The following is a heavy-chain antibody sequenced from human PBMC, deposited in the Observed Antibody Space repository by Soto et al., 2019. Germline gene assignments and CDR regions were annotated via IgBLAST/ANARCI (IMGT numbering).Heavy chain of an antibody. CDR3: AGTLTYGSGSYHRIRDY. CDR2: ISSSGSTI. D-gene: IGHD3-10*01. Sequence: GGSLRLSCAASGFTFSDYYMSWIRQAPGKGLEWVSYISSSGSTIYYADSVKGRFTISRDNAKNSLYLQMNSLRAEDTAVYYCAGTLTYGSGSYHRIRDYWGQGTLVTVSS. J-gene: IGHJ4*02. V-gene: IGHV3-11*01. CDR1: GFTFSDYY.